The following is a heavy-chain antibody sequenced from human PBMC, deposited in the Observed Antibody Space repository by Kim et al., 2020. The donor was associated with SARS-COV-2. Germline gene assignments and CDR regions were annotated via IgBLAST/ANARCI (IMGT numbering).Heavy chain of an antibody. CDR2: IYYSGST. Sequence: SETLSLTCTVSGGSISSGGYYWSWIRQHPGKGLEWIGYIYYSGSTYYNPSLKSRVTISVDTSKNQFSLKLSSVTAADTAVYYCARGGAMVLYYYYYAMDVWGQGTTVTVSS. D-gene: IGHD5-18*01. CDR1: GGSISSGGYY. J-gene: IGHJ6*02. V-gene: IGHV4-31*03. CDR3: ARGGAMVLYYYYYAMDV.